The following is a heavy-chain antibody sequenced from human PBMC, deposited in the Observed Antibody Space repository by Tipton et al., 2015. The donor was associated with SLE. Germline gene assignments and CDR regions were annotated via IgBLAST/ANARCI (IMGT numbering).Heavy chain of an antibody. CDR3: AKDHVTMVQGAGY. CDR1: GFTVSSNY. D-gene: IGHD3-10*01. J-gene: IGHJ4*02. Sequence: SLRLSCAASGFTVSSNYMSWVRQAPGKGLEWVSVIYSGGSTYYADSVKGRFTISRDNSKNTLYLQMNSLRAEDTAVYYCAKDHVTMVQGAGYWGQGTLVTVSS. V-gene: IGHV3-53*05. CDR2: IYSGGST.